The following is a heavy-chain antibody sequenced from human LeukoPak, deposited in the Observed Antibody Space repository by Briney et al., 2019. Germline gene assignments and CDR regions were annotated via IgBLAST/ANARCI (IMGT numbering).Heavy chain of an antibody. CDR1: GYTFTSYG. CDR3: ARDLKMRYSSGRHSWGTGSSNDY. J-gene: IGHJ4*02. CDR2: ISAYNGNT. V-gene: IGHV1-18*01. Sequence: GASVKVSCKASGYTFTSYGISWVRQAPGQGLEWMGWISAYNGNTNYAQKLQGRVTMTTDTSTSTAYMELRSLRSDDTAVYYCARDLKMRYSSGRHSWGTGSSNDYWGQGTLVTVSS. D-gene: IGHD6-19*01.